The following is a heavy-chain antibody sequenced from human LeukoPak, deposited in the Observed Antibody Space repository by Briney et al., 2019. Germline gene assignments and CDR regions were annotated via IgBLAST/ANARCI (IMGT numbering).Heavy chain of an antibody. CDR2: IWYDGSNK. CDR1: GFTFSTYG. J-gene: IGHJ4*02. D-gene: IGHD3-22*01. V-gene: IGHV3-30*02. Sequence: GGSLRLSCAASGFTFSTYGMHWVRQAPGKGLEWVALIWYDGSNKYYADSVKGRFTISRDNSKNTLYLQMNSLRAEDTAVYYCAKEHYYDSSGYYLSPDYWGQGTLVTVSS. CDR3: AKEHYYDSSGYYLSPDY.